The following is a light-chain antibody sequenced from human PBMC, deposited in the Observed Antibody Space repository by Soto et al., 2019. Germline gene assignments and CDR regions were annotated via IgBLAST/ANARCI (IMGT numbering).Light chain of an antibody. V-gene: IGKV1-5*01. CDR1: QGVRNW. CDR3: QQYNNKSPWT. CDR2: DAS. Sequence: DIQMTQSPSTLSASAGDRVSITCRASQGVRNWLVWYQQKPGKAPKLLIYDASKLERGVPSRFSGSGSGTEFTLTISSLQPEDFVTYYCQQYNNKSPWTFGQGTKVEIK. J-gene: IGKJ1*01.